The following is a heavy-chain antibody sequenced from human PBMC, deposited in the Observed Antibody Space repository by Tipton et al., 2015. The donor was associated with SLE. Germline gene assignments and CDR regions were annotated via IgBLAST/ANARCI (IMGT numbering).Heavy chain of an antibody. D-gene: IGHD3-9*01. V-gene: IGHV3-33*03. CDR2: IWYDGSNK. J-gene: IGHJ6*03. CDR3: AKAPFEKGPYYYYYYMDV. CDR1: GFTFSSYG. Sequence: SLRLSCAASGFTFSSYGMHWVRQAPGKGLEWVAVIWYDGSNKYYADSVKGRFTISRDNAKNSLYLQMNSLRPEDTALYYCAKAPFEKGPYYYYYYMDVWGRGTTVTVSS.